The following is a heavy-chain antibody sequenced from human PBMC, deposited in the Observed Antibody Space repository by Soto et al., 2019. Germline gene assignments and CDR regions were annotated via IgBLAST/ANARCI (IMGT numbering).Heavy chain of an antibody. Sequence: SSETLSLTCAVYGGSFSGYYWSWIRQPPGKGLEWIGEINHSGSTNYNPSLKSRVTISVDTSKNQFSLKLSSVTAADTAVYYCASSSPSNWYYYFDYWGQGSLVTVSS. J-gene: IGHJ4*02. D-gene: IGHD6-13*01. CDR1: GGSFSGYY. CDR3: ASSSPSNWYYYFDY. CDR2: INHSGST. V-gene: IGHV4-34*01.